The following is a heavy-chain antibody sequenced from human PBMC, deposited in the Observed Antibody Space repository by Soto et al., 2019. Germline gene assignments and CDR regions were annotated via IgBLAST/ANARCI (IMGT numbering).Heavy chain of an antibody. D-gene: IGHD6-19*01. Sequence: QVQLVESGGGVVQPGRSLRLSCVASGFTFSAYAMDWVRQAPGKGLEWVTVISRDGTNKYYADSVKGRFTISRDNSKNTLDLQMNSLTVEDTALYYCARDSSGWYKFDYWGQGTVVTVSS. V-gene: IGHV3-30-3*01. CDR1: GFTFSAYA. CDR2: ISRDGTNK. J-gene: IGHJ4*02. CDR3: ARDSSGWYKFDY.